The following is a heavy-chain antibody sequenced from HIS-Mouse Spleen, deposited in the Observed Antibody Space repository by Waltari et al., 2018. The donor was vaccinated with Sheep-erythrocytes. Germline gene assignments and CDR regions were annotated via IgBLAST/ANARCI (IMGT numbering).Heavy chain of an antibody. V-gene: IGHV1-69*04. Sequence: QVQLVQSGAEVKKPGSSVKVSCKASGGTFSSYAISWVRQAPGQGLEWMGRIIPIHGIANYAQKFQVRVTITADKSTGTAYMELSSLRSEDTAVYYCAQTGATTPHFDYWGQGTLVTVSS. J-gene: IGHJ4*02. CDR1: GGTFSSYA. D-gene: IGHD1-26*01. CDR3: AQTGATTPHFDY. CDR2: IIPIHGIA.